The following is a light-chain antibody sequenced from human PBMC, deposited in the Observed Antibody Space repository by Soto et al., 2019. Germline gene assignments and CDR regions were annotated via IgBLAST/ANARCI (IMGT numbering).Light chain of an antibody. CDR1: QAIRTA. V-gene: IGKV1-6*01. CDR3: QQSYSTPLVT. J-gene: IGKJ3*01. CDR2: AAS. Sequence: AIQLTQSPSSLYASVGDRVTITCRASQAIRTALGWYQQKPGKVPKLLIYAASILQSGVPSRFSGSGSGTDFTLTISSLQPEDFATYYCQQSYSTPLVTFGPGTKVDIK.